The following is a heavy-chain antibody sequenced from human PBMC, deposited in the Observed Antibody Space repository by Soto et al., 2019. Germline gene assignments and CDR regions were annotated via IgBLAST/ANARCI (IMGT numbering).Heavy chain of an antibody. CDR1: GYTFTGYY. Sequence: QVQLVQSGAEVKKPGASVKVSCKASGYTFTGYYMHWVRQAPGKGLEWVSVISYDGGTKYYADSVKGRFSISRDNSKNTVYLQMNSLRVEDTAVYYCAKEGTRASFDHWGQGILVTVAS. J-gene: IGHJ4*02. V-gene: IGHV3-30*18. CDR2: ISYDGGTK. CDR3: AKEGTRASFDH.